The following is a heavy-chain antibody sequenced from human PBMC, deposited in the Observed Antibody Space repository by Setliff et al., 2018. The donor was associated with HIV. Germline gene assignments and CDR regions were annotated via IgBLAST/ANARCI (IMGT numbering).Heavy chain of an antibody. D-gene: IGHD6-19*01. CDR2: INTNTGNP. J-gene: IGHJ4*02. CDR1: GDTLSIHP. Sequence: ASVKVSCKASGDTLSIHPISWVRQAPGQGLEWMGWINTNTGNPTYAQGFTGRFVFSLDTSVSTAYLQISSLKAEDTAVYYCARDEGISKQWLVFDYWGQGTLVTVSS. V-gene: IGHV7-4-1*02. CDR3: ARDEGISKQWLVFDY.